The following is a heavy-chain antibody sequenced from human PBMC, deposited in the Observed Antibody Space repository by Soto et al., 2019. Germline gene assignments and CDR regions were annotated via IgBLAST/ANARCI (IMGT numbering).Heavy chain of an antibody. CDR1: GYTFTSYA. CDR3: ARDGAVAGDSNFDY. V-gene: IGHV1-3*01. CDR2: INAGNGNT. D-gene: IGHD6-19*01. J-gene: IGHJ4*02. Sequence: QVQLVQSGAAVKKPGASVKVSCKASGYTFTSYAMHWVRQAPGQRLEWMGWINAGNGNTKYSQKFQGRVTITTDTSASTAYMELSSLRSEDTAVYYWARDGAVAGDSNFDYWGQGTLVTVSS.